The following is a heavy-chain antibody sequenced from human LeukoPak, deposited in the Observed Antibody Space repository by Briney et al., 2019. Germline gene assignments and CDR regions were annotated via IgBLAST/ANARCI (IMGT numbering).Heavy chain of an antibody. CDR2: INHSGST. CDR3: ARSPDSDRLDY. D-gene: IGHD1-26*01. Sequence: SETLSLTCAVYGGSFSGYYWSWIRQPPGKGLEWIGEINHSGSTNYNPSLKSRVTISGDTSKNQFSLKLISVTAADTAVYFCARSPDSDRLDYWGQGTLFTVSS. V-gene: IGHV4-34*01. CDR1: GGSFSGYY. J-gene: IGHJ4*02.